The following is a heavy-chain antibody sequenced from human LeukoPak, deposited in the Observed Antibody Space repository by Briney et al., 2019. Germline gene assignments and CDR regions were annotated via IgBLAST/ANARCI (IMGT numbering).Heavy chain of an antibody. CDR3: AKDFCSSTSCYIPDY. CDR2: IRYDGSNK. CDR1: GFTFSSYG. J-gene: IGHJ4*02. D-gene: IGHD2-2*02. V-gene: IGHV3-30*02. Sequence: GGSLRLSCAASGFTFSSYGMHWVRQPPGKGLEWVAFIRYDGSNKYYAYSVKGRFTISRDNSKNTLYLQMNSLRAEATAVYYCAKDFCSSTSCYIPDYWGQGTLVTVSS.